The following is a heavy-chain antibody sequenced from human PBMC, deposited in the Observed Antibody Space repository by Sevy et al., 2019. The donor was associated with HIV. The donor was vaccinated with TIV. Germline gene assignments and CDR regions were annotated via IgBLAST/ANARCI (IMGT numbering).Heavy chain of an antibody. CDR2: ISGSDGAT. Sequence: GGSLRLSCAASGFSFISYAMNWVRQAPGNGLEWVSAISGSDGATYYADSVKGRFSISRDNSKNTLYLQMDSLRAEDTAVYYCAKDIVAVVGDAFDIWGQGTMVTVSS. D-gene: IGHD2-15*01. J-gene: IGHJ3*02. CDR3: AKDIVAVVGDAFDI. CDR1: GFSFISYA. V-gene: IGHV3-23*01.